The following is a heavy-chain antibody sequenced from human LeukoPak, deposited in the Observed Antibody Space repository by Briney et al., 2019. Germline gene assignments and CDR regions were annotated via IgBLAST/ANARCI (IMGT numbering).Heavy chain of an antibody. Sequence: GGSLRLSCAASGFTFSSYAMSWVRQAPGKGLEWVSAISGSGGSTYYADSVKGRFTISRDNSKITLYLQMNSLRAEDTAVYYCAKGGQWLDDAFDIWGQGTMVTVSS. D-gene: IGHD6-19*01. J-gene: IGHJ3*02. CDR1: GFTFSSYA. CDR2: ISGSGGST. V-gene: IGHV3-23*01. CDR3: AKGGQWLDDAFDI.